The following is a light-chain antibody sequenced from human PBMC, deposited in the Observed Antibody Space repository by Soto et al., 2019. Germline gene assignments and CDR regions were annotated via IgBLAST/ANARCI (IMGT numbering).Light chain of an antibody. CDR3: CSYAGTNTWV. Sequence: QSVLTQPASVSGSPGQSITISCTGTSTNVGSSNFVSWSQQYPGKAPRLVIYDGSKRPSGVSIRFSGSKSGNTASLTISGLQTEDEADYYCCSYAGTNTWVFGGGTNLTVL. J-gene: IGLJ2*01. CDR2: DGS. CDR1: STNVGSSNF. V-gene: IGLV2-23*01.